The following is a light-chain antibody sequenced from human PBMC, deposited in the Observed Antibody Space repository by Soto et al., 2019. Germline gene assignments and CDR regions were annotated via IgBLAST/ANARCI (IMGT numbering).Light chain of an antibody. CDR1: SSDVGGYNY. V-gene: IGLV2-14*01. Sequence: QSALTQPASVSGSPGQSITISCTGTSSDVGGYNYVSWYQQHPGKAPKLMIYEVSNRPSGVSNRFSGSKSGNTASLTISGLQAEDEADYYCSSYRIHITPPVFGGGTKLTVL. CDR3: SSYRIHITPPV. CDR2: EVS. J-gene: IGLJ3*02.